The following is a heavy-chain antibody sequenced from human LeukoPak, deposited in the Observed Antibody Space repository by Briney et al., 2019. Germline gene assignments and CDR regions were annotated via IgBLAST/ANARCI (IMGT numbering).Heavy chain of an antibody. CDR3: ARRGYCISSSCSLDY. D-gene: IGHD2-2*01. Sequence: GASVKVSCKASGYTFANYYIHWVQQAPEEGLEWMGIINPNGAGASYAQKFQGRVTLTRDTSTSTVYMDLSSLRSEDTAVYYCARRGYCISSSCSLDYWGQGTLVTVSS. CDR2: INPNGAGA. CDR1: GYTFANYY. V-gene: IGHV1-46*01. J-gene: IGHJ4*02.